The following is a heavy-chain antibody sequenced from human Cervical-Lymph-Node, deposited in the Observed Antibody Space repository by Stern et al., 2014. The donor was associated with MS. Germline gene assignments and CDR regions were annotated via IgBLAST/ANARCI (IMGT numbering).Heavy chain of an antibody. Sequence: QLVQSGAEVKKPGASVKVSCKVSGYTLTELSMHWVRQAPGKGLEWMGGFDPEDGETIYAQKFQGSVTMTEDTSTDTAYMELSSLRSEDTAVYYCATDRDDFRSGYSAPTKGYGLDVWGQGTTVTVTS. CDR1: GYTLTELS. J-gene: IGHJ6*02. CDR2: FDPEDGET. V-gene: IGHV1-24*01. D-gene: IGHD3-3*01. CDR3: ATDRDDFRSGYSAPTKGYGLDV.